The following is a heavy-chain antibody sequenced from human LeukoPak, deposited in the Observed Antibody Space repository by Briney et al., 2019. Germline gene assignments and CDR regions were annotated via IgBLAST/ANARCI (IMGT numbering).Heavy chain of an antibody. D-gene: IGHD3-22*01. CDR2: IYHSGST. J-gene: IGHJ4*02. CDR3: ARGSGETGGYYYAY. V-gene: IGHV4-4*02. Sequence: SETLSLTCAASGGSISSSNWWSWVRQPPGKGLEWIGEIYHSGSTNYNPSLKSRVTISVDKSKNQFSLKLSSVTAADTAVYYCARGSGETGGYYYAYWGRGTPVTVSS. CDR1: GGSISSSNW.